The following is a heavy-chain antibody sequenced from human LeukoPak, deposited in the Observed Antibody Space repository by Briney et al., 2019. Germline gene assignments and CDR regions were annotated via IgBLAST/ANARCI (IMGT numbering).Heavy chain of an antibody. D-gene: IGHD3-10*01. CDR1: GGSISSGSYY. Sequence: PSETLSLTCTVSGGSISSGSYYWSWIRQPAGEGLEWIGRIYTSGSTNYNPSLKSRVTISVDTSKNQFSLKLSSVTAADTAVYYCAREKFGELLHDAFDIWGQGTMVTVSS. J-gene: IGHJ3*02. V-gene: IGHV4-61*02. CDR2: IYTSGST. CDR3: AREKFGELLHDAFDI.